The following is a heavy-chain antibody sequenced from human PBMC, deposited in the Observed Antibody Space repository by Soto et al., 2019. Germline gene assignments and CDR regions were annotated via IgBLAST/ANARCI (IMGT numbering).Heavy chain of an antibody. Sequence: QVQLVESGGGVAQPGRSLRLSCGAPGVTFKDYGMHCVCKAPGKDLEWEAVISYDGKQTYYADSVKGRFTISKDKSKRTVFLQMYSLRVDDTAVYYCARDGWGSNGYFDLWGRGTLVTGSS. CDR1: GVTFKDYG. D-gene: IGHD3-16*01. CDR3: ARDGWGSNGYFDL. J-gene: IGHJ2*01. V-gene: IGHV3-30*03. CDR2: ISYDGKQT.